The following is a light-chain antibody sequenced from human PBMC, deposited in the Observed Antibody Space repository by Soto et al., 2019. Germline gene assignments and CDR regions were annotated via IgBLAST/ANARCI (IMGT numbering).Light chain of an antibody. CDR1: SSNIGANT. J-gene: IGLJ1*01. CDR3: AAWDDSLYGRV. CDR2: NND. V-gene: IGLV1-44*01. Sequence: QSALTQPPSASGTPGQRVTISCSGSSSNIGANTVNWYQQLPGTAPELLISNNDQRPSGVSDRFSGSKSGTSASLAISGFQSEDDADYYCAAWDDSLYGRVFGSGTKVTVL.